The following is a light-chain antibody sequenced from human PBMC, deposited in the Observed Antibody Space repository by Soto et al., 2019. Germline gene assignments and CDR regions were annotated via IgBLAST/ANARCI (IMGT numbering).Light chain of an antibody. CDR2: GAS. J-gene: IGKJ3*01. CDR1: QSVTDSY. CDR3: QQYGSSPIT. Sequence: EILLTQSPGTLSLSPGERATLSCRASQSVTDSYLAWYQPKPGQAPRLLIYGASSRATGIQDRFSGSGSGTDFTLTISRLKAEDFAVYYCQQYGSSPITFGPGTNVDIK. V-gene: IGKV3-20*01.